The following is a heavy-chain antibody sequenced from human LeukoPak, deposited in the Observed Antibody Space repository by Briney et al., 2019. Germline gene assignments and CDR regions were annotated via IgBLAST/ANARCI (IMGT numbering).Heavy chain of an antibody. CDR2: ISGSGGST. Sequence: PGGSLRLSCGASVFTFRSYAMSWVRQAPGWGLEWVSPISGSGGSTYYADSVKGRFTISRDNSKDTLYLQMNSLRAEDTAVYYCAKLHNFWSGYPSSRTEGNYWGQGTLVTVSS. J-gene: IGHJ4*02. D-gene: IGHD3-3*01. CDR1: VFTFRSYA. CDR3: AKLHNFWSGYPSSRTEGNY. V-gene: IGHV3-23*01.